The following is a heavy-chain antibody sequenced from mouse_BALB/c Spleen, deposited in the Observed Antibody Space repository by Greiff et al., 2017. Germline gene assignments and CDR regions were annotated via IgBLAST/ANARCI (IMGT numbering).Heavy chain of an antibody. CDR2: INPYNDGT. J-gene: IGHJ1*01. CDR3: ARERGYYYGSYFDV. V-gene: IGHV1-14*01. Sequence: VQLKESGPELVKPGASVKMSCKASGYTFTSYVMHWVKQKPGQGLEWIGYINPYNDGTKYNEKFKGKATLTSDKSSSTAYMELSSLTSEDSAVYYCARERGYYYGSYFDVWGAGTTVTVSS. D-gene: IGHD1-1*01. CDR1: GYTFTSYV.